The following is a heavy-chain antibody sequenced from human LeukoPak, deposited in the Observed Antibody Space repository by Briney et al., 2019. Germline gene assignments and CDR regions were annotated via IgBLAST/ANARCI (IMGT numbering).Heavy chain of an antibody. CDR1: GFTFSSYE. D-gene: IGHD3-3*01. CDR2: ISSSGSTI. Sequence: GGSLRLSCAASGFTFSSYEMNWVRQAPGKGLEWVSYISSSGSTIYYADSVKGRFTISRDNAKNSLYLQMNSLRAEETAVYYCARVPAGDFWSGSNWFDPWGQGTLVTVSS. CDR3: ARVPAGDFWSGSNWFDP. V-gene: IGHV3-48*03. J-gene: IGHJ5*02.